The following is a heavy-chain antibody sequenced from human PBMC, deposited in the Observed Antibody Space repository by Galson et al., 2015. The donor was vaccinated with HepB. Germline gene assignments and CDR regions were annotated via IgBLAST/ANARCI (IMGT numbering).Heavy chain of an antibody. CDR2: MNPNSGNT. CDR3: ARGRYYYDSSGYYSYYGMDV. CDR1: GYTFSSYS. D-gene: IGHD3-22*01. V-gene: IGHV1-8*01. J-gene: IGHJ6*02. Sequence: QSGAEVKKPGESLKTSCKASGYTFSSYSITWVRQAPGQGLEWMGWMNPNSGNTGYAQKFQGRVTMTRNTSISTAYMELSSLRSEDTAVYYCARGRYYYDSSGYYSYYGMDVWGQGTTVTVSS.